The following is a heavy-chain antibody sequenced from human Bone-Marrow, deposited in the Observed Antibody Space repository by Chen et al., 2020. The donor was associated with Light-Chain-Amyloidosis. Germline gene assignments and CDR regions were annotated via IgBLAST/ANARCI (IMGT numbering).Heavy chain of an antibody. V-gene: IGHV3-23*04. Sequence: EVQLVESGGGLVQPGGSLRLSCATSGFNFSSFGMSWVRHAPGKGLGWVSTVSGSTVSTYYAGAVKGRFIISRDNSKSTLYLQMNSLRAGDTAVYFCTRKGGYFDFWGQGSLVTVSS. CDR1: GFNFSSFG. J-gene: IGHJ4*02. CDR3: TRKGGYFDF. CDR2: VSGSTVST. D-gene: IGHD3-10*01.